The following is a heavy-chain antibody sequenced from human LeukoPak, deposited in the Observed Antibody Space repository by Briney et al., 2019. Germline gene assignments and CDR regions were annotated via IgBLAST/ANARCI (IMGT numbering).Heavy chain of an antibody. D-gene: IGHD3-16*01. J-gene: IGHJ5*02. CDR1: GGSISSYY. CDR3: ARHAPPYDPRTNWFDP. V-gene: IGHV4-59*08. CDR2: IYYSGST. Sequence: NPSQTLSLTCTVSGGSISSYYWSWIRQPPGKGLEWIGYIYYSGSTNYNPSLKSRVTISVDTSKNQFSLKLSSVTAADTAVYYCARHAPPYDPRTNWFDPWGQGTLVTVSS.